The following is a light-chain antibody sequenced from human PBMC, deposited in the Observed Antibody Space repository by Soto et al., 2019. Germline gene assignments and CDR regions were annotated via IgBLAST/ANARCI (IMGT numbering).Light chain of an antibody. Sequence: DIQMTQSPSTLSASVGDRATITRRASQGIRYWLAWFQQTPGKAPRILIHEASRLESGVPSRISGSGSGTEFTLTISRLQPDDFATYYCQQYTNYPWTFGQGTKVDIK. CDR1: QGIRYW. V-gene: IGKV1-5*03. J-gene: IGKJ1*01. CDR3: QQYTNYPWT. CDR2: EAS.